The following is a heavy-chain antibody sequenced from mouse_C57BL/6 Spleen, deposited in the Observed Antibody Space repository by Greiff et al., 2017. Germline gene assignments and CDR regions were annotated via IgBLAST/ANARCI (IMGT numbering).Heavy chain of an antibody. V-gene: IGHV1-53*01. J-gene: IGHJ4*01. CDR3: AYSSGYVRYAMDY. D-gene: IGHD3-2*02. CDR2: INPSNGGT. Sequence: VQLQQPGTELVKPGASVKLSCKASGYTFTSYWMHWVKQRPGQGLEWIGNINPSNGGTNYNEKFKSKATLTVYKSSSTAYMQLSSLTSEDSAVYYCAYSSGYVRYAMDYWGQGTSVTVSS. CDR1: GYTFTSYW.